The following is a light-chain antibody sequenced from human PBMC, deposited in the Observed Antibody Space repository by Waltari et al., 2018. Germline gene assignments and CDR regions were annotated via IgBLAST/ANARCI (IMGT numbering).Light chain of an antibody. Sequence: QSALTQPRPVSGSPGQSVTISCTGTSSDIGGYNYVSWYQQYPGKAPKLMIYDVTERPSGVPDRFSGSKSGDTASLTISGLQAEDEADYYCCSYADTYTFEVFGTGTKVTVL. V-gene: IGLV2-11*01. J-gene: IGLJ1*01. CDR2: DVT. CDR3: CSYADTYTFEV. CDR1: SSDIGGYNY.